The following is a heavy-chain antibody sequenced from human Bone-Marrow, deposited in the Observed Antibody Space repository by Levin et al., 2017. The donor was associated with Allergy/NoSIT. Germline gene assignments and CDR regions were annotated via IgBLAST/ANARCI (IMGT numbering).Heavy chain of an antibody. Sequence: SETLSLTCIVFNESLSGSHWAWFRQSPVRGLEWIGEVDRLGDMYFDPSLQNRVLISIDFSKNQFSLELTSLIPADTSIYYCARGWPRDGSSRLSRTYYFDYWSRGTLVTVS. J-gene: IGHJ4*01. CDR2: VDRLGDM. D-gene: IGHD3-10*01. CDR1: NESLSGSH. V-gene: IGHV4-34*01. CDR3: ARGWPRDGSSRLSRTYYFDY.